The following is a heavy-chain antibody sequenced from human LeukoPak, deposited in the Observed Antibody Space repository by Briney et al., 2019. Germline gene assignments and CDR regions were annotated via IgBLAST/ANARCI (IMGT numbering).Heavy chain of an antibody. D-gene: IGHD3-3*01. V-gene: IGHV1-18*01. CDR2: ISIYNCNT. CDR1: GYTFTNYG. CDR3: ARITYDFWSGYYMPDDP. J-gene: IGHJ5*02. Sequence: ASVKVSCKASGYTFTNYGISWVRQAPGQGLEWMGWISIYNCNTDYAQKLRGRVTMTTDTSTSTAYMELRSLRSDDTAAYYCARITYDFWSGYYMPDDPWGQGTLVTVSS.